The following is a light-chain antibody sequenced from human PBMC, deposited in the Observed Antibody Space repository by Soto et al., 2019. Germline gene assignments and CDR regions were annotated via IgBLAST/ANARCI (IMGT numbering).Light chain of an antibody. CDR2: EVT. Sequence: QSALTQPASVSGSPGQSTTISCTGTSSDVGSYNLVSWYQQHPGKAPKLMIYEVTDRPSGVPDRFSGSKSGNTASLTISGLQAEDEADYYCSSYTSSGTYVFGTGTKVTVL. CDR3: SSYTSSGTYV. J-gene: IGLJ1*01. CDR1: SSDVGSYNL. V-gene: IGLV2-14*02.